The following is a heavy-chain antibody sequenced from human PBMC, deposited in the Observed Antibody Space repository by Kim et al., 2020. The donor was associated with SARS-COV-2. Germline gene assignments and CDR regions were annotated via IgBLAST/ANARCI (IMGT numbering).Heavy chain of an antibody. J-gene: IGHJ6*02. CDR1: GYTFTSYA. D-gene: IGHD7-27*01. CDR3: ARGTGDEGYYYYGMDV. CDR2: INTNTGNP. Sequence: ASVKVSCKASGYTFTSYAMNWVRQAPGQGLEWMGWINTNTGNPTYAQGFTGRFVFSLDTSVSTAYLQISSLKAEDTAVYYCARGTGDEGYYYYGMDVWGQGTTVTVSS. V-gene: IGHV7-4-1*02.